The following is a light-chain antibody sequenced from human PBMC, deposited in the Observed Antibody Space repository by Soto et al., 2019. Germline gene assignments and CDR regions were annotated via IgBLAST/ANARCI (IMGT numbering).Light chain of an antibody. CDR2: GAS. CDR3: QQYNNWPRT. Sequence: EIVMTQSPATLSVSPGERATLSCRASQSVSSNLAWYQQKPGQAPRLLIYGASTRATGIPARFSGSGSGTELTLTISSLESKDFAVYYCQQYNNWPRTFGQGTKVEI. J-gene: IGKJ1*01. V-gene: IGKV3-15*01. CDR1: QSVSSN.